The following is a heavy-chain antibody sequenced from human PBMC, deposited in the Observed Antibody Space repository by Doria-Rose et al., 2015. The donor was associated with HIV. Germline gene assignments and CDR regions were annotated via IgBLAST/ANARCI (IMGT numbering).Heavy chain of an antibody. V-gene: IGHV2-26*01. D-gene: IGHD6-13*01. Sequence: SGPVLVKPTETLTLTCTVSGVSLSSPGMGVSWIRQPPGKALEWPAHTVSDDERSYKTSLKSRLTISRGTSKSQVVLTMTDMDPVDTATYYCARIKSSRWYHKYYFDFWGQGTLVIVSA. CDR2: TVSDDER. J-gene: IGHJ4*02. CDR1: GVSLSSPGMG. CDR3: ARIKSSRWYHKYYFDF.